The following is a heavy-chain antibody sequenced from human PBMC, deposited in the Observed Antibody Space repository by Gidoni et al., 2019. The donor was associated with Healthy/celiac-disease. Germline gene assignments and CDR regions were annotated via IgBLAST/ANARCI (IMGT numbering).Heavy chain of an antibody. Sequence: QVQLQESGPGLVKPSETLSLTCTVSGGSISSYYWSWIRQPPGKGLEWIGYIYYSGSTTYNPSLKSRVTISVDTSKNQFSLKLSSVTAADTAVYYCARDSYPHYGSAAVYWGQGTLVTVSS. CDR2: IYYSGST. CDR1: GGSISSYY. CDR3: ARDSYPHYGSAAVY. D-gene: IGHD4-17*01. V-gene: IGHV4-59*01. J-gene: IGHJ4*02.